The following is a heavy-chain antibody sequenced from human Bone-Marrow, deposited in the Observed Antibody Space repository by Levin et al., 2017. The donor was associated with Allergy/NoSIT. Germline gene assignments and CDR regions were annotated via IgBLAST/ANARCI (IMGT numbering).Heavy chain of an antibody. D-gene: IGHD3-22*01. Sequence: SETLSLTCTVSGDSVSSSSYYWGWIRQPPGKGLEWIGSIYYSGTTFYKPSLKSRVSISRATSKNHFSLSVASVTAEDTAVYYWGRHLRDHDALSGYYLGWVDPWGQGTLVTVSS. J-gene: IGHJ5*02. CDR1: GDSVSSSSYY. CDR3: GRHLRDHDALSGYYLGWVDP. V-gene: IGHV4-39*01. CDR2: IYYSGTT.